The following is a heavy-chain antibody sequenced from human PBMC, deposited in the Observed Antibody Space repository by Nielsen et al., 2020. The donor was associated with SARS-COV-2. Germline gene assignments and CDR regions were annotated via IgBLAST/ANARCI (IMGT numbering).Heavy chain of an antibody. Sequence: GGSLRLSCAASGFTFSASWMAWVRQAPGKGLEWLSNIRPDGIGANYVDSVKGRFTISRDNAKNLLYLQMGSLRADDTAVYFCKSEGNWGQGTLVTVSS. CDR2: IRPDGIGA. J-gene: IGHJ4*02. CDR3: KSEGN. CDR1: GFTFSASW. V-gene: IGHV3-7*03.